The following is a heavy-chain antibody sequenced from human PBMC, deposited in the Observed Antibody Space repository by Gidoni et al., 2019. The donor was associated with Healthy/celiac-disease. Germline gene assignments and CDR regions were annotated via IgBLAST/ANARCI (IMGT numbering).Heavy chain of an antibody. J-gene: IGHJ1*01. V-gene: IGHV1-18*01. D-gene: IGHD3-22*01. CDR1: GYTFTSYG. CDR3: ARDSGDYYDSSGYYSGEYFQH. CDR2: ISAYNGNT. Sequence: QVQLVQSGAEVKKPGASVKVSCKASGYTFTSYGISWVRQAPGQGLEWMGWISAYNGNTNYAQKLQGRVTMTTDTSTSTAYMELRSLRSDDTAVYYCARDSGDYYDSSGYYSGEYFQHWGQGTLVTVSS.